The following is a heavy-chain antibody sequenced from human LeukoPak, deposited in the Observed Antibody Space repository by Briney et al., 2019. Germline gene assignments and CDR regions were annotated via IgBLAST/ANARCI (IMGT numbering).Heavy chain of an antibody. D-gene: IGHD2-15*01. CDR1: GFTFSSYG. J-gene: IGHJ4*02. CDR3: ARDLVVAGTYGFGN. V-gene: IGHV3-30*02. CDR2: IRYDGSNK. Sequence: GGSLRLSCAASGFTFSSYGMHWVRQAPGKGLEWVAFIRYDGSNKYYADSVKGRFTISRDNSKNTLYLQMNGLRAEDAAMYYCARDLVVAGTYGFGNWGQGTLVTVSS.